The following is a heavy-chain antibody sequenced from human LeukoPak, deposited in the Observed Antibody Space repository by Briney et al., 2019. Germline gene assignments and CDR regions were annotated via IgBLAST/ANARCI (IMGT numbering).Heavy chain of an antibody. CDR1: GFTFSSYT. Sequence: AGSLRLYCAASGFTFSSYTMSWVRQAPGKGWEWVSAISGSGGSTYYADSVKGRFTISRDNSKNTLYLQMNSLRAEDTAVYYCARDSSGSYNWFDPWGQGTLVTVSS. J-gene: IGHJ5*02. V-gene: IGHV3-23*01. CDR2: ISGSGGST. CDR3: ARDSSGSYNWFDP. D-gene: IGHD6-19*01.